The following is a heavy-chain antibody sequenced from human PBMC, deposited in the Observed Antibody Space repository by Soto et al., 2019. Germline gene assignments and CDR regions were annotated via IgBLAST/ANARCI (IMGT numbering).Heavy chain of an antibody. CDR3: ARDGVTIFGVVIIEGMDV. J-gene: IGHJ6*02. V-gene: IGHV3-30-3*01. CDR1: GFTFSSYA. Sequence: GGSLRLSCAASGFTFSSYAMHWVRQAPGKGLEWVAVISYDGSNKYYADSVKGRFTISRDNSKNTLYLQMNSLGAEDTAVYYCARDGVTIFGVVIIEGMDVWGQGTTVTVSS. D-gene: IGHD3-3*01. CDR2: ISYDGSNK.